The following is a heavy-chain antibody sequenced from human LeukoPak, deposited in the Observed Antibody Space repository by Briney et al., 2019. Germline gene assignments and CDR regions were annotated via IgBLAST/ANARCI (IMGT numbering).Heavy chain of an antibody. J-gene: IGHJ4*02. CDR3: AKDLAGTSDY. Sequence: PGGSLRLSCAASGFTFSSYGMHWVRPPPGKGLEWVAVIWYDGSNKYYADSVKGRFTISRDNSKNTLYLQMNSLRAEDTAVYYCAKDLAGTSDYWGQGTLVTVSS. CDR2: IWYDGSNK. D-gene: IGHD6-19*01. V-gene: IGHV3-33*06. CDR1: GFTFSSYG.